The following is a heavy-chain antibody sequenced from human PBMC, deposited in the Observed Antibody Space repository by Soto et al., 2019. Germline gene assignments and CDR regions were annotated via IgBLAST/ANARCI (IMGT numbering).Heavy chain of an antibody. J-gene: IGHJ5*02. CDR2: IYWDDDK. CDR1: GFSLSTSGVG. CDR3: AHRRRSHFWSGYAT. V-gene: IGHV2-5*02. Sequence: QITLKESGPPLVKPTQTLTLTCTFSGFSLSTSGVGVGWIRQPPGKALEWLALIYWDDDKRYSPSLKSRLTITKDTSKNQVVLTMTNMDPVDTATYYCAHRRRSHFWSGYATWGQGTLVTVSS. D-gene: IGHD3-3*02.